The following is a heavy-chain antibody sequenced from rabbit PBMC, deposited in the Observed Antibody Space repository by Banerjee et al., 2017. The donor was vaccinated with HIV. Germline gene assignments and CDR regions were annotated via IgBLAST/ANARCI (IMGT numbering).Heavy chain of an antibody. CDR1: GFDFSNYY. V-gene: IGHV1S40*01. CDR3: AGSNNYYRIKL. CDR2: IGSGSSDT. D-gene: IGHD8-1*01. J-gene: IGHJ6*01. Sequence: QSLEESGGGLVQPGESLTLSCKASGFDFSNYYMTWVRQAPGKGLELIACIGSGSSDTHYASWAKGRLTISKTSSTTVTLQMTSLTDADTATYFCAGSNNYYRIKLWGPGTLVTVS.